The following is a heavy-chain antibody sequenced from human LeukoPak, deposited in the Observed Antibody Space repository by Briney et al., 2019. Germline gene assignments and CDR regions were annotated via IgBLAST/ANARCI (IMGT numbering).Heavy chain of an antibody. J-gene: IGHJ3*02. D-gene: IGHD4-17*01. V-gene: IGHV3-53*01. CDR2: IYSGGST. CDR1: GFTVSSNY. CDR3: ARAPVTTDACDI. Sequence: GGSLRLSCAASGFTVSSNYMSWVRQAPGKGLEWVSVIYSGGSTYYADSVKGRFTISRDNSNNTLYLQMNSLRGEDTAVYYWARAPVTTDACDIWAQEPMDSVSS.